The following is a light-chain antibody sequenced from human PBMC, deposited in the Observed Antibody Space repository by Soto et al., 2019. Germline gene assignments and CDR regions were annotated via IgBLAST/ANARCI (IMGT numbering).Light chain of an antibody. J-gene: IGKJ2*01. V-gene: IGKV1-5*03. CDR1: QTISSW. CDR2: KAS. CDR3: QQYNMYPYT. Sequence: DIQMTQSPSTLSASVGDRVTITCRASQTISSWLAWYQQKPGKAPRLLVHKASSLEAGVPSRFSGSGFGTEFTLTISSLQPDDFATDYCQQYNMYPYTFGQGTKLEIK.